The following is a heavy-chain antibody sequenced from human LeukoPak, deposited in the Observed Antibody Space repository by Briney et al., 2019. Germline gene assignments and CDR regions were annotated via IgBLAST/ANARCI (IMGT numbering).Heavy chain of an antibody. Sequence: SETLPLTCTVSGGSISSSFYYWGWIRQPPGKGLEWIGSIYHSGSTYYNPSLKSRVTISVDTSRNQFSLKLSSVTAVDTAVYYCARKVGEALSGRFDYWGQGTLVTVSS. D-gene: IGHD3-16*01. V-gene: IGHV4-39*07. CDR1: GGSISSSFYY. CDR3: ARKVGEALSGRFDY. CDR2: IYHSGST. J-gene: IGHJ4*02.